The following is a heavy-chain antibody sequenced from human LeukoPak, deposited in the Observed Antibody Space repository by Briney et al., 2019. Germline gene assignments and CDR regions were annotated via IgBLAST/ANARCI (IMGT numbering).Heavy chain of an antibody. D-gene: IGHD2-15*01. CDR1: GGTFSSYA. Sequence: SVKVSCKASGGTFSSYAISWVRQAPGQGLEWMGGIIPIFGTANYAQKFQGRVTITTDESTSTAYMELSSLRSEDTAVYYCARGTIVVVVAAPDTYYFDYWGQGTLVTVST. J-gene: IGHJ4*02. CDR2: IIPIFGTA. V-gene: IGHV1-69*05. CDR3: ARGTIVVVVAAPDTYYFDY.